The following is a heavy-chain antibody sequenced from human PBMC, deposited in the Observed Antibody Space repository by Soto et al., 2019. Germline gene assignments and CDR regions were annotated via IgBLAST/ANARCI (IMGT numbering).Heavy chain of an antibody. J-gene: IGHJ4*02. Sequence: SETLSLTCAVYGGSFSGYFWSWIRQPPGKGLEWIGEIFHGGSTNYSPSLKSRVTISVDTSKNQFSLELSSVTAADTDVYYCARLYYDSNTFYYFFDYWSQGTLVTVS. CDR3: ARLYYDSNTFYYFFDY. V-gene: IGHV4-34*12. D-gene: IGHD3-22*01. CDR2: IFHGGST. CDR1: GGSFSGYF.